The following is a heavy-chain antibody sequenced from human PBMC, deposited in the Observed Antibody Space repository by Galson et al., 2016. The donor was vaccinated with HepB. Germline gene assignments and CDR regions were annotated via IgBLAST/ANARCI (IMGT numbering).Heavy chain of an antibody. CDR1: GFTVSSTF. CDR2: IYSGDST. J-gene: IGHJ5*02. D-gene: IGHD6-19*01. V-gene: IGHV3-53*01. CDR3: ASGKAVTGSEPLDP. Sequence: SLRLSRAASGFTVSSTFMTWVRQAPGKGLEWVSVIYSGDSTNYADSVKGRFTISRDNSKNTLYLQMNSLRVEDTAVYYCASGKAVTGSEPLDPWGQGTLVTVSS.